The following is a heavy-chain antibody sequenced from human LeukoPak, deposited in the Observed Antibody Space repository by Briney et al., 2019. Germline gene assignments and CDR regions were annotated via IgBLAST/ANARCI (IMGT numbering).Heavy chain of an antibody. Sequence: GRSLRPSCAASGFTFSSYGMHWVRQAPGKGLEWVTVISYDGSNKEYADSVKGRFTISRDNSKTTLSLQMNSLRPDDTGVYYCAKPAQSGSYMYRFDSWGQGTLVTVSS. CDR1: GFTFSSYG. V-gene: IGHV3-30*18. J-gene: IGHJ4*02. CDR2: ISYDGSNK. CDR3: AKPAQSGSYMYRFDS. D-gene: IGHD1-26*01.